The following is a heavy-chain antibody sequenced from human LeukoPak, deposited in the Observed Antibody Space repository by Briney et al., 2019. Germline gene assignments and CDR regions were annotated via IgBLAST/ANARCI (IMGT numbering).Heavy chain of an antibody. CDR1: GFTFSSYS. J-gene: IGHJ4*02. V-gene: IGHV3-21*01. CDR3: ARDSALNCSGGSCCSMVGFFDY. CDR2: ISSRSSYI. D-gene: IGHD2-15*01. Sequence: PGGSLRLSCAASGFTFSSYSMNWVRQAPGKGLEWVSSISSRSSYIYYADSVKGRFTISRGNAKNSLYLQMNSLRAEDTAVYYCARDSALNCSGGSCCSMVGFFDYWGQGTLVTVSS.